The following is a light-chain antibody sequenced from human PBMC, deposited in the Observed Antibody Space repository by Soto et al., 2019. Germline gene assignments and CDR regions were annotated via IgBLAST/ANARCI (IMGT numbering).Light chain of an antibody. CDR2: KAS. CDR3: QHYNSYSEE. Sequence: DIQMTQSPSTLSGSVGDRVTITCRASQTISSWLAWYQQKPGKAPKLLIYKASTLKSGVPSRFSGSGSGTEFTLTISSLQPDDFETYYCQHYNSYSEEFGNGTKGDI. V-gene: IGKV1-5*03. CDR1: QTISSW. J-gene: IGKJ1*01.